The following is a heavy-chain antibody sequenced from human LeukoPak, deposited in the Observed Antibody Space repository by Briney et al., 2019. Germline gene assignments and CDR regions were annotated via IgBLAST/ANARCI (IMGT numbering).Heavy chain of an antibody. CDR1: GFTFSSYA. CDR3: ASVAAAATN. CDR2: ISYDGSNK. J-gene: IGHJ4*02. Sequence: GGSLRLSCAASGFTFSSYAMHWVRQAPGKVLEWVAVISYDGSNKYYADSVKGRFTISRDNSKNTLYLQMNSLRAEDTAVYYCASVAAAATNWGQGTLVTVSS. D-gene: IGHD6-13*01. V-gene: IGHV3-30-3*01.